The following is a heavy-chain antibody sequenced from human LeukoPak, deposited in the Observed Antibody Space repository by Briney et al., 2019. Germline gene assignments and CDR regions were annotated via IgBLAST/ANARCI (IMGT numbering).Heavy chain of an antibody. CDR2: ISSSSSYI. J-gene: IGHJ3*02. V-gene: IGHV3-21*01. Sequence: GGSLRLSCAASGFTFSSYSMNWVRQAPGKGLEWVSSISSSSSYIYYADSVKGRFTISRDNAKNSLYLQMNSLRAEDTAVYYCARWWAPGGSGSFFDAFDIWGQGTMVTVSS. CDR1: GFTFSSYS. CDR3: ARWWAPGGSGSFFDAFDI. D-gene: IGHD3-10*01.